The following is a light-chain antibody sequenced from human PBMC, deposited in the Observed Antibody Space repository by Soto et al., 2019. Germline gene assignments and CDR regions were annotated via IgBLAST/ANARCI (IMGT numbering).Light chain of an antibody. Sequence: QSALTQPASVSGSPGQSITISCTGTSSDVGGYNYVSWYQQHPGKAPKLMIYEVSNRPSGVSNRFSGSKSGNTASLTISGLQAEYEADYYCTSYTSISTHVVFGGGTKLTVL. CDR1: SSDVGGYNY. CDR2: EVS. V-gene: IGLV2-14*01. CDR3: TSYTSISTHVV. J-gene: IGLJ2*01.